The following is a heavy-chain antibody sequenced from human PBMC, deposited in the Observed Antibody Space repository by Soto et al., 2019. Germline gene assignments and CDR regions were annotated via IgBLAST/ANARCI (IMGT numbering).Heavy chain of an antibody. J-gene: IGHJ4*02. CDR1: GGTINSTSYY. Sequence: QLQLQESGPGLVKPSETLSLTCTVSGGTINSTSYYWGWIRQPPGKGLEWIGSIYYSGSTYYNPSLKSRATISEDTSKNHFPLQLSSVTAADTAVYYCARLTRTIIAVWGQGTLVTVSS. CDR2: IYYSGST. CDR3: ARLTRTIIAV. D-gene: IGHD2-8*01. V-gene: IGHV4-39*02.